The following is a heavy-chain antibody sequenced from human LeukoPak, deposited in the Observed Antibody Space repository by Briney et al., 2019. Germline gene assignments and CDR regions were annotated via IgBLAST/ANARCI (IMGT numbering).Heavy chain of an antibody. CDR3: ARVLARGMAVAGDAFGI. CDR1: GDSISDYY. Sequence: PSETLSLTCTVSGDSISDYYWSWIRQPPGKGLEWIGYIYYSGSTNYIPSLKSRVTISVDTSKNQFSLKLSSVTAADTAVYYCARVLARGMAVAGDAFGIWGQGTMVTVSS. D-gene: IGHD6-19*01. J-gene: IGHJ3*02. CDR2: IYYSGST. V-gene: IGHV4-59*01.